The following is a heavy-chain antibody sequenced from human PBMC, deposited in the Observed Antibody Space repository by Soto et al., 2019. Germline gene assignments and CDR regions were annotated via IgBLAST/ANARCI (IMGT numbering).Heavy chain of an antibody. D-gene: IGHD2-15*01. CDR3: ARRDNDY. J-gene: IGHJ4*02. Sequence: LRLSCAASGFTFSSYAMHWVRQAPGKGLEWVAVISYDGSNKYYADSVKGRFTISRDNSKNTLYLQMNSLRAEDTAVYYCARRDNDYWGQGTLVTVSS. CDR1: GFTFSSYA. V-gene: IGHV3-30-3*01. CDR2: ISYDGSNK.